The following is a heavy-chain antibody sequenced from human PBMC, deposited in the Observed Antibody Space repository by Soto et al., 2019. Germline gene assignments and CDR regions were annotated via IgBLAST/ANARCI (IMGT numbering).Heavy chain of an antibody. V-gene: IGHV3-49*05. CDR3: TRIYGSGTYLPDF. Sequence: EVQMVESGGGLEKPGRSLRLSCTGSGYSFDGYGVSWFRRAPGKGLEWVGFIRSRAYGGAADYAASVMGRFTISRDDPRSIAYFKMNSLKVKDTAVYYCTRIYGSGTYLPDFWGQGTLVTVSS. CDR1: GYSFDGYG. D-gene: IGHD3-10*01. J-gene: IGHJ4*02. CDR2: IRSRAYGGAA.